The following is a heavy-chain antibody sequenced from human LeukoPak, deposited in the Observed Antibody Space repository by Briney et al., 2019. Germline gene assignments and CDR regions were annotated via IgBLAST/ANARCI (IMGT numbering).Heavy chain of an antibody. CDR3: AQVTNYYYGMDV. V-gene: IGHV3-23*01. J-gene: IGHJ6*02. CDR1: GFTFSSYA. Sequence: GGSLRLSCAASGFTFSSYAMSWVRQAPGKGLEGVSAISGSGGSTYYADSVKGRFTISRDNSKNTLYLQMNSLRAEDTAVYCCAQVTNYYYGMDVWGQGTTVTVSS. CDR2: ISGSGGST.